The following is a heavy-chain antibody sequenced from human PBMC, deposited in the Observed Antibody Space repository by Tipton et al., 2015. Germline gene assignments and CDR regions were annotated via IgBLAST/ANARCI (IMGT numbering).Heavy chain of an antibody. CDR2: IHQSGST. J-gene: IGHJ4*02. CDR1: GDSISTYY. CDR3: ARLWSYDFWSATSYSFDY. D-gene: IGHD3-3*01. Sequence: TLSLTCTVSGDSISTYYWSWIRQPPGKGLEWIGYIHQSGSTRYNPSLKSRITISLDTSKNQFSLRLSSVTAADTALYHCARLWSYDFWSATSYSFDYWGQGTLVTVSS. V-gene: IGHV4-59*01.